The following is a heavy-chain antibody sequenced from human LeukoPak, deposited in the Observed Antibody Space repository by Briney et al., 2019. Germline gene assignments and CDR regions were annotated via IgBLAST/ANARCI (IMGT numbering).Heavy chain of an antibody. Sequence: GGPLRLYCAASGFTFSSYAMHWVRKAPGKGLEWVAVISYDGSNKYYADSVKGRFTISRDNSKNTLYLQMNSLRAEDTAVYYCARDRGYSSGYYDNWFDPWGQGTLVTVSS. CDR1: GFTFSSYA. J-gene: IGHJ5*02. V-gene: IGHV3-30-3*01. D-gene: IGHD3-22*01. CDR3: ARDRGYSSGYYDNWFDP. CDR2: ISYDGSNK.